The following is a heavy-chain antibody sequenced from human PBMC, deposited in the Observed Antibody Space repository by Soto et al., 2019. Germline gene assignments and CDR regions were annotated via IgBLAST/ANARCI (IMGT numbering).Heavy chain of an antibody. V-gene: IGHV3-23*01. Sequence: GGSLRLSCAASGFTFSSYAMSWVRQAPGKGLEWVSAISGSGGSTYYADSVKGRFTISRDNSKNTLYLQMNSLRAEDTAVYYCAKDGGVVVPAAIQSSEYYYYMDVWGKGTTVTVSS. J-gene: IGHJ6*03. CDR1: GFTFSSYA. CDR3: AKDGGVVVPAAIQSSEYYYYMDV. D-gene: IGHD2-2*02. CDR2: ISGSGGST.